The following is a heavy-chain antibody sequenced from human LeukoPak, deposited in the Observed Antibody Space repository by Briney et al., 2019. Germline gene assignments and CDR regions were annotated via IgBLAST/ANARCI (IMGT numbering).Heavy chain of an antibody. CDR1: GFTFSTYA. CDR2: ISGSGDNT. CDR3: AKGRSGSYSPTWDY. V-gene: IGHV3-23*01. J-gene: IGHJ4*02. D-gene: IGHD1-26*01. Sequence: GGSLRLSCAASGFTFSTYAMSWVRQAPGKGLEWVSGISGSGDNTHYDADSVKGRFTISRDNSKNTLYLQMNSLRAEDTAVYYCAKGRSGSYSPTWDYWGQGTLVTVSS.